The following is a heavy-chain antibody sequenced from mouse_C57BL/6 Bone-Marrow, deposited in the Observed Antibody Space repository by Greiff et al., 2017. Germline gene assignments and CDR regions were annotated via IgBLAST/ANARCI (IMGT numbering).Heavy chain of an antibody. CDR2: IDPETGGT. V-gene: IGHV1-15*01. J-gene: IGHJ1*03. CDR3: TRDYYGSSYPHWYFDV. Sequence: QVQLQQSGAELVRPGASVTLSCKASGYTFTVYEMHWVKQTPVHGLEWIGAIDPETGGTAYNQKFKGKDILTADKSSSTAYMELRSLTSEDSAVYYCTRDYYGSSYPHWYFDVWGTGTTVTVSS. D-gene: IGHD1-1*01. CDR1: GYTFTVYE.